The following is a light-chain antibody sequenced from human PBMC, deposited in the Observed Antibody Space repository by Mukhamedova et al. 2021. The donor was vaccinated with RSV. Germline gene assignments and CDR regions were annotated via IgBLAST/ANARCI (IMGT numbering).Light chain of an antibody. CDR2: AAS. CDR1: QGISSY. CDR3: QQYYSYPRIT. Sequence: VTITCRASQGISSYLAWYQHKPGKAPKLLIYAASTLQSGVPSRFSGSGSGTDFTLTISCLQSEDFATYYCQQYYSYPRITFGQGT. V-gene: IGKV1-8*01. J-gene: IGKJ5*01.